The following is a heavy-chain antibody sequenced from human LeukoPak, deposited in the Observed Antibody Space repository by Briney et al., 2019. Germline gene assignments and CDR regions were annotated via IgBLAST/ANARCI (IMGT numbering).Heavy chain of an antibody. D-gene: IGHD6-13*01. CDR3: ARDRSSSSCFDY. CDR1: GGTFSSYA. J-gene: IGHJ4*02. V-gene: IGHV1-69*01. CDR2: IIPIFGTA. Sequence: SVKVSCKASGGTFSSYAISWVRQAPGQGLEWMGGIIPIFGTANYAQKFQGRVTITADESTSTAYMELSSLRSEDTAVYYCARDRSSSSCFDYWGQGTLVTVSS.